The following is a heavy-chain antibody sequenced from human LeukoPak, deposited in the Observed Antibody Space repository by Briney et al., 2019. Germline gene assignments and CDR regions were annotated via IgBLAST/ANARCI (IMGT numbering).Heavy chain of an antibody. CDR3: ARGGLAAAGTRSY. J-gene: IGHJ4*02. CDR1: GGSISSGGYS. D-gene: IGHD6-13*01. CDR2: IYYSGST. V-gene: IGHV4-30-4*07. Sequence: PSETLSLTCTVSGGSISSGGYSWSWIRQPPGKGLEWIGYIYYSGSTYYNPSLKSRVTISVDTSKNQFSLKLSSVTAADTAVYYCARGGLAAAGTRSYWGQGTLVTVSS.